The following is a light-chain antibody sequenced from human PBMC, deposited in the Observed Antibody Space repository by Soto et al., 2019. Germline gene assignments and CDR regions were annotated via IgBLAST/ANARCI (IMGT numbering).Light chain of an antibody. CDR2: GAS. CDR3: QQYNNWPG. CDR1: QSVSSN. J-gene: IGKJ5*01. V-gene: IGKV3-15*01. Sequence: EIVMTQSPATLSVSPGERATLSCRASQSVSSNLAWYQQNPGQAPRLRIYGASTRATGIPARLSGSGSGTEFTLTISSMQSEDFAVYYCQQYNNWPGFGQGTRLEIK.